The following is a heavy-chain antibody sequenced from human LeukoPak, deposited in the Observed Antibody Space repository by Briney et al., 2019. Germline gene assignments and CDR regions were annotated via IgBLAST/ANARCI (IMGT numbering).Heavy chain of an antibody. Sequence: SGGSLRLSCAASGFTFNKYAMSLVRQAPGKGLEWVSSIGSQSRSTYYADSVKGRFTISRDNSKNTLYLQMKSLRAEDTAVYYCAKDSPPDYWGQGTRVTVSS. CDR1: GFTFNKYA. CDR3: AKDSPPDY. V-gene: IGHV3-23*01. J-gene: IGHJ4*02. CDR2: IGSQSRST.